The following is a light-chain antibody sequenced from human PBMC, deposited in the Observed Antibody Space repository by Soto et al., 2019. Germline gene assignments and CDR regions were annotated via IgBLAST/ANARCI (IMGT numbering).Light chain of an antibody. Sequence: QSALAQPPSASGTPGQRVTISCSGSSSNVGSNTVDWYQHVAGTAPKLLIYRNEKRPSGVPARFSGSKSGTSASLAISGLQSDDEVEYFCAAWDDGLTGVIFGGGTLLTVL. CDR1: SSNVGSNT. CDR2: RNE. V-gene: IGLV1-44*01. CDR3: AAWDDGLTGVI. J-gene: IGLJ7*01.